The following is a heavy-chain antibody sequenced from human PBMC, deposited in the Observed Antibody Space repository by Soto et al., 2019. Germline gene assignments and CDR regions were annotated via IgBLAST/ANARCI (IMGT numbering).Heavy chain of an antibody. CDR3: ARLAYNPIGVNVYGDDAFDL. Sequence: PSETLSLTCAVYGGSFSGYYWSGIRQPPGKGLEWIGEINHSGSTNYNPSLKSRVTISVDTSENQFSLNLGSVTAADTAVYYCARLAYNPIGVNVYGDDAFDLWGQGTMVT. J-gene: IGHJ3*01. D-gene: IGHD2-21*01. CDR2: INHSGST. V-gene: IGHV4-34*01. CDR1: GGSFSGYY.